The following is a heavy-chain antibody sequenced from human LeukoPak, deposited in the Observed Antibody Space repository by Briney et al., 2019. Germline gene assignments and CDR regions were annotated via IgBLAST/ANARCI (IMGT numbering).Heavy chain of an antibody. J-gene: IGHJ4*02. CDR1: GFTFSSYW. D-gene: IGHD4/OR15-4a*01. Sequence: GGSLRLSCAASGFTFSSYWMTWVRQAPGKGLEWVANIKQDGTDKYYVDSVKGRFTISRDNAKNSLFLQLGSLRADDTAVYYCARASMGGRDYHLDSWGQGTLITVSS. CDR3: ARASMGGRDYHLDS. CDR2: IKQDGTDK. V-gene: IGHV3-7*01.